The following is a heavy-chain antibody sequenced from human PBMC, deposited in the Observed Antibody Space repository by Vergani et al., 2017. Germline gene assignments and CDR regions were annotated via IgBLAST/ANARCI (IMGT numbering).Heavy chain of an antibody. D-gene: IGHD3/OR15-3a*01. V-gene: IGHV4-61*02. Sequence: QVQLHESCPGLVKPSETLSLICSVSGVSMQSGSFYWTWIRKTAERRLEWVGRVYPSGTTNYNPSLHGRVTIFVDKSKNILSLRLNSVTAADTAVYYCAKGETRTDWFDPWGQGTLVTVSS. CDR3: AKGETRTDWFDP. CDR1: GVSMQSGSFY. J-gene: IGHJ5*02. CDR2: VYPSGTT.